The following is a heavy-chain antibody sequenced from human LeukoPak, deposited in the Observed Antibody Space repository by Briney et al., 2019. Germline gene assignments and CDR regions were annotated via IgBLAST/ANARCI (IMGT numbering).Heavy chain of an antibody. Sequence: GGSLRLSCAASGFTFGNFNMNWVRQAPGKGLEWVSYISSSSDTIYYTDSVEGRFTISRDNAKNSLYLQMNSLRAEDTAVYYCAGFSDQEIICYWGQGTLVTVSS. V-gene: IGHV3-48*04. CDR3: AGFSDQEIICY. CDR1: GFTFGNFN. CDR2: ISSSSDTI. D-gene: IGHD3-10*01. J-gene: IGHJ4*02.